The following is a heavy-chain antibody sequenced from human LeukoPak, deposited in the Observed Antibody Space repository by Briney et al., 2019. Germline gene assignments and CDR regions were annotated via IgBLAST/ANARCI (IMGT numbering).Heavy chain of an antibody. V-gene: IGHV5-10-1*01. Sequence: GESLKISCKGSGYSFTSHWISWVRQMPGKGLEWMGRTDPSDSYTNYSPSFQGHVTITVDKSISTAYLQWSSLKASDTAMYYCARPYCGGDCPPGFDAFDIWGQGTMVTVSS. CDR1: GYSFTSHW. CDR3: ARPYCGGDCPPGFDAFDI. D-gene: IGHD2-21*02. CDR2: TDPSDSYT. J-gene: IGHJ3*02.